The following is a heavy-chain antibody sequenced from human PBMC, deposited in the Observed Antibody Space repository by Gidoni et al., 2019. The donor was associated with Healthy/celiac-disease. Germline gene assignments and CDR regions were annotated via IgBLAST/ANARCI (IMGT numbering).Heavy chain of an antibody. D-gene: IGHD2-21*02. CDR2: SNSDGSST. Sequence: EVQLVESGGGLVQPGGSLRLSCAASGFTFSSSWMHWVRQAPGKGLVWVSRSNSDGSSTSYADSVKGRFTISRDNAKNTLYLQMNSLRAEDTAVYYCARVGGVVTAMRYYYGMDVWGQGTTVTVSS. CDR1: GFTFSSSW. J-gene: IGHJ6*02. CDR3: ARVGGVVTAMRYYYGMDV. V-gene: IGHV3-74*01.